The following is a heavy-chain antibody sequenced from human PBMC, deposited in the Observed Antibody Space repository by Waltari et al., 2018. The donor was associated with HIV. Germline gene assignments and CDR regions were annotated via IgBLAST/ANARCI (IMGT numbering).Heavy chain of an antibody. J-gene: IGHJ5*02. V-gene: IGHV1-2*06. CDR1: GYTCTAYY. D-gene: IGHD1-26*01. CDR2: INPNSGGT. CDR3: ARRGSSGSYWFDP. Sequence: QVQLVQSGAEVKKRGASVKVSCKASGYTCTAYYMHWVRQAPGQGLEWMGRINPNSGGTNYAQKFQGRVTMTRDTSISTAYMELSRLRSDDTAVYYCARRGSSGSYWFDPWDQGTLVTVSS.